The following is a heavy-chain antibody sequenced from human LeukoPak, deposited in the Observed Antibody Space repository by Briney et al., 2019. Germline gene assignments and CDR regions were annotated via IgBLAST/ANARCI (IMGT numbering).Heavy chain of an antibody. Sequence: ASVKVSCKASGYTFTGYYMHWVRQAPGQGFEWMGWINPNSGDTNYAQKFQGRVTMTRDTSISTAHMELSRLRSDDTAVYYCARDSHYDFWSGYYSYYYGMDVWGQGTTVTVSS. D-gene: IGHD3-3*01. CDR1: GYTFTGYY. J-gene: IGHJ6*02. CDR2: INPNSGDT. CDR3: ARDSHYDFWSGYYSYYYGMDV. V-gene: IGHV1-2*02.